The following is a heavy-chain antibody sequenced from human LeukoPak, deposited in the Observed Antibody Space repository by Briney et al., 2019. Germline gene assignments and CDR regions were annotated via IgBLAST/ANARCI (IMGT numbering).Heavy chain of an antibody. CDR2: MNPNSGNT. CDR3: ARERYYDSSGYYSYS. D-gene: IGHD3-22*01. J-gene: IGHJ4*02. Sequence: ASVKVSCKASGYTFTSYDINWVRQATGQGLEWMGWMNPNSGNTGYAQKFQGRVTMTRNTSISTAYMELSSLRSEDTAVYYCARERYYDSSGYYSYSWGQGTLVTVSS. CDR1: GYTFTSYD. V-gene: IGHV1-8*01.